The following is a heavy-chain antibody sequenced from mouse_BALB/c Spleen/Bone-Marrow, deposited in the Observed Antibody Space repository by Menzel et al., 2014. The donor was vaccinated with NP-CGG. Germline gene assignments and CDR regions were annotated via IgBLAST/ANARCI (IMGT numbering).Heavy chain of an antibody. J-gene: IGHJ4*01. CDR3: ARSDGYRAMDY. V-gene: IGHV1-82*01. CDR2: IYPGDGDT. Sequence: QVQLQQSGPELVKPGASVKISCKASGYAFSIPWMNWVKQRPGQGLEWIGRIYPGDGDTYYNGQFKGKATLTADKSSSTAYMQLSSLTSVDSAVYFCARSDGYRAMDYWGQGTSGTVSS. D-gene: IGHD2-3*01. CDR1: GYAFSIPW.